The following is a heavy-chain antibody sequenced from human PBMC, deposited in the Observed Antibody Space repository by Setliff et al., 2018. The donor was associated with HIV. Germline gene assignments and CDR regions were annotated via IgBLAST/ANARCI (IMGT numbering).Heavy chain of an antibody. J-gene: IGHJ4*02. Sequence: GGSLRLSCGTSGFSFSSYELNWVRQAPGKGLEWVSSISSGGTDIYYADSMKGRLTISRDNAKNSVYLQMNSLRAEDTAVYYCAKVAAGFSSACDFDSWGQGTLVTVSS. V-gene: IGHV3-48*03. CDR1: GFSFSSYE. D-gene: IGHD6-19*01. CDR3: AKVAAGFSSACDFDS. CDR2: ISSGGTDI.